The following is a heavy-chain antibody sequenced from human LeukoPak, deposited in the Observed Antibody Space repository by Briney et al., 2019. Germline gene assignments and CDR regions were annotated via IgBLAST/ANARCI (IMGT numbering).Heavy chain of an antibody. CDR2: ITSSGGST. V-gene: IGHV3-23*01. D-gene: IGHD6-6*01. CDR3: AKDLGYSSSSGY. J-gene: IGHJ4*02. Sequence: GGSLRLSCAASGFTFNTYGMTWVRQAPGKGLEWVSAITSSGGSTYYGDSVKGRFTISRDNSKNTLYLQMNSLRAEDTAVYYCAKDLGYSSSSGYWGQGTLVTVSS. CDR1: GFTFNTYG.